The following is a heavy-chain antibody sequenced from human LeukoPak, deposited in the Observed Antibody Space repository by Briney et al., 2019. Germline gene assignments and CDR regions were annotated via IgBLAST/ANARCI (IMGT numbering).Heavy chain of an antibody. CDR2: VTGSGGST. D-gene: IGHD2-2*01. CDR1: GFTFSNYA. J-gene: IGHJ4*02. V-gene: IGHV3-23*01. CDR3: AKDSYQLQD. Sequence: GGSLRLSCAASGFTFSNYAMSWVRQAPGKGLEWVSAVTGSGGSTFYADSVKGRFTISRDNSKNTLYLQMNSLRAEDTAVYYCAKDSYQLQDWGQGTLVTVSS.